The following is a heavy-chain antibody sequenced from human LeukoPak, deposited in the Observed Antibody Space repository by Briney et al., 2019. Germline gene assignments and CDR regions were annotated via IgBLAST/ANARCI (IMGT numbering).Heavy chain of an antibody. CDR2: IKQDGSEK. Sequence: PGGSLRLSCAASGFSFSNYWMTWVRQAPGKGLEWVANIKQDGSEKNYVDSVKGRFTISRDNAKNSLYLQMNSLGVEDTAVYYCARQLNWGQGTLVTVSS. J-gene: IGHJ4*02. CDR1: GFSFSNYW. CDR3: ARQLN. D-gene: IGHD5-24*01. V-gene: IGHV3-7*01.